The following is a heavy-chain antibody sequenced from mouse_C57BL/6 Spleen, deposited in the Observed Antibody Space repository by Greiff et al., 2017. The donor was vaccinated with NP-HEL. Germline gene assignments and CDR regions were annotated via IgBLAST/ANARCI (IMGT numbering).Heavy chain of an antibody. CDR1: GYAFSSSW. CDR3: ARAGDGSYYAMDY. Sequence: QVQLKESGPELVKPGASVKISCKASGYAFSSSWMNWVKQRPGKGLEWIGRIYPGDGDTNYNGKFKGKATLTADKSSSTAYMQLSSLTSEDSAVYFCARAGDGSYYAMDYWGQRTSVTVSS. V-gene: IGHV1-82*01. D-gene: IGHD2-3*01. CDR2: IYPGDGDT. J-gene: IGHJ4*01.